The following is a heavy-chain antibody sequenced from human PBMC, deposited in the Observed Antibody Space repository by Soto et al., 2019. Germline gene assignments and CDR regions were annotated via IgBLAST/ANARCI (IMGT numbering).Heavy chain of an antibody. CDR1: GGSISSSSYY. D-gene: IGHD3-22*01. CDR2: IYYSGST. V-gene: IGHV4-39*01. J-gene: IGHJ4*02. CDR3: ARLFYDSSGYSDY. Sequence: SETLSLTCTVSGGSISSSSYYWGWIRQPPGKGLEWIGSIYYSGSTYYNPSLKSRVTISVDTSKNQFSLKLSSVTAADTAVYYCARLFYDSSGYSDYWGQGTLVTISS.